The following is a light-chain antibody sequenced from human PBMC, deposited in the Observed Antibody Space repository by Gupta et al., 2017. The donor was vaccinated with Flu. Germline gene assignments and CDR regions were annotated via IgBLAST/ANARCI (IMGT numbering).Light chain of an antibody. Sequence: QTALTQPAADSGSPGPSITISCPGTSSDVGNSDYVYWYQQDPGKAPKLLIYDVSNRPSGVSSRFSGSKSGNTASLTISGLQAEDETDYYCSSYTSTTTVYVFGTGTKVTVL. J-gene: IGLJ1*01. CDR1: SSDVGNSDY. CDR3: SSYTSTTTVYV. V-gene: IGLV2-14*01. CDR2: DVS.